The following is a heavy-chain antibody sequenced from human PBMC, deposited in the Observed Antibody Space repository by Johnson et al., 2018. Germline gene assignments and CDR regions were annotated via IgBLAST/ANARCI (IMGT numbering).Heavy chain of an antibody. Sequence: VQLVESGGGVVQPGRSLRLSCAASGFTFDDYAMHWVRQAPGKGLEWVSGLSWNSGSIGYADSVKGRFTISRDNAKNSLYLQMNSLRAEDPAVYYCARLGSAAAGGIDAFDIWGQGTMVTVSS. CDR3: ARLGSAAAGGIDAFDI. CDR1: GFTFDDYA. V-gene: IGHV3-9*01. CDR2: LSWNSGSI. D-gene: IGHD6-13*01. J-gene: IGHJ3*02.